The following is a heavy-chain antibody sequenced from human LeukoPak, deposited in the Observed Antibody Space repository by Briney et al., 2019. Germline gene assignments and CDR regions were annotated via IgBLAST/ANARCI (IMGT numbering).Heavy chain of an antibody. CDR3: ARVMSNYYGSGSYLTGDFDY. Sequence: ASVKVSCKASGYTFTGYYMHWVRQAPGQGLEWMGWINPNSGGTNYAQKLQGRVTMTTDTSTSTAYMELRSLRSDDTAVYYCARVMSNYYGSGSYLTGDFDYWGQGTLVTVSS. CDR1: GYTFTGYY. J-gene: IGHJ4*02. CDR2: INPNSGGT. D-gene: IGHD3-10*01. V-gene: IGHV1-2*02.